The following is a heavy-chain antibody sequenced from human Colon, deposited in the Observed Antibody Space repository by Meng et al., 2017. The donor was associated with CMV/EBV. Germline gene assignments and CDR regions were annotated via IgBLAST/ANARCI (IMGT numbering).Heavy chain of an antibody. CDR3: ARAPIWAYYGVDV. CDR1: GFTFNIYD. CDR2: ISRSGSTI. V-gene: IGHV3-48*03. D-gene: IGHD3-16*01. Sequence: GGSLRLSCAASGFTFNIYDMNWVRQAPGKGLEWVSYISRSGSTIFYADSVEGRFTISRDNAKNSLYLQMNSLRVEDTADYYCARAPIWAYYGVDVWGQGTTVTVSS. J-gene: IGHJ6*02.